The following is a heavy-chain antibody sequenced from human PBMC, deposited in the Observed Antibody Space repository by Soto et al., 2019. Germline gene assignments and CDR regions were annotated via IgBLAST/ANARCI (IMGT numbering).Heavy chain of an antibody. CDR1: GFTFSSYA. V-gene: IGHV3-23*01. CDR3: AKDSWRTPLRATVVGAFDI. J-gene: IGHJ3*02. CDR2: ISGSGGST. D-gene: IGHD1-26*01. Sequence: EVQLLESGGGLVQPGGSLRLSCAASGFTFSSYAMSWVRQAPGKGLEWVSAISGSGGSTYYADSVKGRFTISRDNSKNTLYLQMNSLRAEDTAVYYCAKDSWRTPLRATVVGAFDIWGQGTMVTVSS.